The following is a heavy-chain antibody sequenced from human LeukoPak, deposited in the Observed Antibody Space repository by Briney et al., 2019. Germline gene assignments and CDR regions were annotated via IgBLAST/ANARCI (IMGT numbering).Heavy chain of an antibody. J-gene: IGHJ4*02. V-gene: IGHV1-46*01. CDR1: GYTFTSYY. Sequence: ASVKVSCKASGYTFTSYYMHWVRQAPGQGLEWVGIINPSGDPTTYAQKFQGRVTMTSDMSTSTVYMELSSLRSEDTAVYYCASDGVAAAGTLSYWGQGTLVTVSS. CDR3: ASDGVAAAGTLSY. D-gene: IGHD6-13*01. CDR2: INPSGDPT.